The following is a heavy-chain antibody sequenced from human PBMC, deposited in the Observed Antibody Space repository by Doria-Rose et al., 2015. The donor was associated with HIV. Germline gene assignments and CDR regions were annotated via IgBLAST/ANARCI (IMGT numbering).Heavy chain of an antibody. J-gene: IGHJ4*02. D-gene: IGHD6-13*01. CDR2: INHSGNR. Sequence: LGAGLLKPSETLSLTCAVYGGSFSGYYWSWIRQSPGKGLQWIGEINHSGNRNYNPSLNSRVTLSVDTSKNQFSLKMRSVTAADTAVYYCARRPPYSSSWKYWGQGTLVTVSS. CDR1: GGSFSGYY. CDR3: ARRPPYSSSWKY. V-gene: IGHV4-34*01.